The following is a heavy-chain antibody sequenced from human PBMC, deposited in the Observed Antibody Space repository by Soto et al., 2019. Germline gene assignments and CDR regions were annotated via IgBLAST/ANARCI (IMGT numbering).Heavy chain of an antibody. CDR1: GYTFTGYY. J-gene: IGHJ6*02. D-gene: IGHD2-2*01. CDR2: INPNSGGT. V-gene: IGHV1-2*02. Sequence: ASAKVSCKASGYTFTGYYMHWVRQAPGQGLEWMGWINPNSGGTNYAQKFQGRVTMTRDTSISTACMELSRLRSDDTAVYYCARDWTDIVVVPAAPEYYYYGMDVWGQGTTVTVSS. CDR3: ARDWTDIVVVPAAPEYYYYGMDV.